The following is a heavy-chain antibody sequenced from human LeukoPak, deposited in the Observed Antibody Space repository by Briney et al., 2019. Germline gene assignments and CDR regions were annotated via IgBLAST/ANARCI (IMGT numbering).Heavy chain of an antibody. D-gene: IGHD2-15*01. CDR1: GGSISSRSYY. V-gene: IGHV4-39*07. Sequence: SETLSLTCTVSGGSISSRSYYWGWIRQPPGKGLEWIGSIYHSGTTYYNPSLKSRVTISVDTSKNQFSLKLSSVTAADTAVYYCARRAMRYCSGGSCRPAGFDPWGQGTLVTVSS. J-gene: IGHJ5*02. CDR2: IYHSGTT. CDR3: ARRAMRYCSGGSCRPAGFDP.